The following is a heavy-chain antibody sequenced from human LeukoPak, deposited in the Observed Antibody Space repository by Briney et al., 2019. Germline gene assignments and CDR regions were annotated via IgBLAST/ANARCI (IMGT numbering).Heavy chain of an antibody. CDR2: ISYDGSDK. V-gene: IGHV3-30-3*01. J-gene: IGHJ4*02. CDR3: ARGTYFDY. Sequence: SGGSLRLSCAASGFTFSSYAMPWVRQAPGKGLEWVAFISYDGSDKYYADSVKGRFTISRDNSKNTLYLQMNSLRAEDTAVYYCARGTYFDYWGQGTLVTVSS. D-gene: IGHD3-10*01. CDR1: GFTFSSYA.